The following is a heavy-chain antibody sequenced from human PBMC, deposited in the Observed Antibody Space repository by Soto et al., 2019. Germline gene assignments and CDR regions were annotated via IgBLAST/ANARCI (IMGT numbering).Heavy chain of an antibody. V-gene: IGHV1-46*03. Sequence: QVQLVQSGAEVKKPGASVKVSCKASGYTFTSYYMHWVRQAPGQGLEWMGIINPSGGSTSYAQKFQGRVTMTRETSTSTVYMELSSLRSEDTAVYYCARDVEGLAARARGGGYWGQGTLVTVSS. D-gene: IGHD6-6*01. J-gene: IGHJ4*02. CDR3: ARDVEGLAARARGGGY. CDR2: INPSGGST. CDR1: GYTFTSYY.